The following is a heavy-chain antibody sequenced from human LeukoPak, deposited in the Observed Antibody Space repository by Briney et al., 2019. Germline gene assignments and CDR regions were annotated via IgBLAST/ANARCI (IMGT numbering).Heavy chain of an antibody. CDR1: GFTFSSYG. J-gene: IGHJ6*02. CDR2: IWYDGSNK. CDR3: AREEYYYGSGSLYYYYGMDV. D-gene: IGHD3-10*01. Sequence: GGSLRLSCAASGFTFSSYGMHWVRQAPGKGLEWVAVIWYDGSNKYYADSVKGRFTISRDNSKNTLYLQMNSLRTEDTAVYYCAREEYYYGSGSLYYYYGMDVWGQGTTVTVSS. V-gene: IGHV3-33*01.